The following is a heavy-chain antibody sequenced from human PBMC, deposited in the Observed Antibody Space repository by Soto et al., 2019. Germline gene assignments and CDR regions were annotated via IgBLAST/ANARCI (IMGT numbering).Heavy chain of an antibody. CDR1: GYTFTSYA. D-gene: IGHD5-18*01. J-gene: IGHJ3*02. Sequence: GASVKVSCKASGYTFTSYAMHWVRQAPGQRLEWMGWINAGNGNTKYSQKFQGRVTITADESTSTAYMELSSLRSEDTAVYYCARVIDTAMVSDAFDIWGQGTMVTVSS. CDR2: INAGNGNT. V-gene: IGHV1-3*01. CDR3: ARVIDTAMVSDAFDI.